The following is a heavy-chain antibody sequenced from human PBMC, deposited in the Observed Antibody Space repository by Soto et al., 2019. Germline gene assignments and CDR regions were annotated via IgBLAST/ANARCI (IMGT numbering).Heavy chain of an antibody. J-gene: IGHJ6*02. Sequence: QAQLQQWGAGLLKPSETLSLTCAVYGGSFSGYYWSWIRQPPGKGLEWIGEINHSGSTNYNPSLKSRVTISVDTSKNQFSLKLSSVTAADTAVYYCARHYGDYGNGMDVWGQGTTVTVSS. V-gene: IGHV4-34*01. D-gene: IGHD4-17*01. CDR2: INHSGST. CDR1: GGSFSGYY. CDR3: ARHYGDYGNGMDV.